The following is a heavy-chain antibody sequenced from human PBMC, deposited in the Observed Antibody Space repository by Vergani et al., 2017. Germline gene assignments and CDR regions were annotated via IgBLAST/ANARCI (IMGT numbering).Heavy chain of an antibody. Sequence: QLQLQESGSGLVKPSQTLSLTCAVSGGSISSGGYSWSWIRQPPGKGLEWIGYIYHSGSTYYNPSLKSRVTISVDRSKNQFSLKLSSVTAADTAVYYCARAVDCSSTGCYFDYWGQGTLVTVSS. CDR3: ARAVDCSSTGCYFDY. CDR2: IYHSGST. CDR1: GGSISSGGYS. J-gene: IGHJ4*02. D-gene: IGHD2-2*01. V-gene: IGHV4-30-2*01.